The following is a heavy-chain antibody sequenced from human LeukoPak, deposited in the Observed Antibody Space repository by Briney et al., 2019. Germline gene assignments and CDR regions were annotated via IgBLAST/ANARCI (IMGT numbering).Heavy chain of an antibody. CDR3: ARLPRPPPKYSSSWSNWFDP. CDR1: GGSFSGYY. CDR2: INHSGST. D-gene: IGHD6-13*01. Sequence: SETLSLTCAVYGGSFSGYYWSWIRQPPGKGLEWIGEINHSGSTNYNPSLKSRVTISVDTSKNQFSLKLSSVTAADTAVYFCARLPRPPPKYSSSWSNWFDPWGQGTLVTVSS. V-gene: IGHV4-34*01. J-gene: IGHJ5*02.